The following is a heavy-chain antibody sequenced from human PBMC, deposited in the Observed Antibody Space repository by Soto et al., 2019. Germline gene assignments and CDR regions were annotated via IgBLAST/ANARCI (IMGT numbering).Heavy chain of an antibody. Sequence: QLQLQESGPGLVKPSETLSLTCTVSGGSISSRGYYWGWIRQPPGKGLERIGTIYYSGSTYYNPSLKSRVTISVDTSKSQFSLKLSSVTAADTAVYYCATSNWFDPWGQGTLVTVSS. CDR2: IYYSGST. J-gene: IGHJ5*02. V-gene: IGHV4-39*01. CDR3: ATSNWFDP. CDR1: GGSISSRGYY.